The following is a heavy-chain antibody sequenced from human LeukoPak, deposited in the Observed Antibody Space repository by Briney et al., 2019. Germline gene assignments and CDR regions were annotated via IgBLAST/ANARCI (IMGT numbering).Heavy chain of an antibody. D-gene: IGHD6-6*01. CDR1: GFTFDDYA. Sequence: GRSLRLSCAASGFTFDDYAMHWVRQAPGKGLEWVSGISWNSGSIGYADSVKGRFTISRDNAKNSLYLQMNSLRAEDTALYYCAKDSWSSSAFDYWGQGTLVTVSS. J-gene: IGHJ4*02. CDR3: AKDSWSSSAFDY. V-gene: IGHV3-9*01. CDR2: ISWNSGSI.